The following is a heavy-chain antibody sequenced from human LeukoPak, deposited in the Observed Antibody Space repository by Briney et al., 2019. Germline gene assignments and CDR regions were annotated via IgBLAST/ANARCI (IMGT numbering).Heavy chain of an antibody. D-gene: IGHD3-22*01. CDR3: ARDMAGYYYSTGYCNSRACDI. CDR2: IYYSGST. V-gene: IGHV4-59*01. J-gene: IGHJ3*02. CDR1: GGSISSYY. Sequence: PSETLSLTCAVSGGSISSYYMSWIRQPPGKGLEWIGYIYYSGSTNYNPSLKSRVTISVDTSKNQFSLKLSSVTAADTAVYYCARDMAGYYYSTGYCNSRACDIWGQGTMVTVSS.